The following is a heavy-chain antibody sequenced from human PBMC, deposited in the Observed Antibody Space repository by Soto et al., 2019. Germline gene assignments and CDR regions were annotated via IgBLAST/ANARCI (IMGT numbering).Heavy chain of an antibody. CDR3: ARIMNSSSCGEDYYYYMDV. V-gene: IGHV1-2*04. CDR2: INPNSGGT. Sequence: ASLKVSCKASGYTFTGYYMHWVRQAPGQGLEWMGWINPNSGGTNYAQKFQGWVTMTRDTSISTAYMELSRLRSDDTAVYYCARIMNSSSCGEDYYYYMDVWGKGTTVTVSS. CDR1: GYTFTGYY. J-gene: IGHJ6*03. D-gene: IGHD6-6*01.